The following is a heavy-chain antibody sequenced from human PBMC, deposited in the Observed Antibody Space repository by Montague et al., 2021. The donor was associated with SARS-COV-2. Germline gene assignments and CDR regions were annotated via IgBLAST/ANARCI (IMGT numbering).Heavy chain of an antibody. D-gene: IGHD4-23*01. CDR3: VRDHRYGGSRGGYDI. CDR2: IYDGGAV. J-gene: IGHJ3*02. Sequence: SETLSLTCTVSGGSITGYYWSWLRRSPGKGLEWIAYIYDGGAVNYSPSLGSRVTILTDTSKNQFSLKVNSVTAADTAVYYCVRDHRYGGSRGGYDIWGQGTVVTVSS. CDR1: GGSITGYY. V-gene: IGHV4-59*01.